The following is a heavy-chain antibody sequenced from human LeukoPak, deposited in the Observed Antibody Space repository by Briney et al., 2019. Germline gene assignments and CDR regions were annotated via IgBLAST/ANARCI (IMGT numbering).Heavy chain of an antibody. CDR2: IYHSGST. V-gene: IGHV4-30-2*01. D-gene: IGHD2-15*01. CDR3: ARYIVVVVAATRSRWNAFDI. Sequence: SQTLSLTGSGSAGSISSGGYSWRWIRQPPGKGLEWIGYIYHSGSTYYNPSLKSRATISVDRSKNQFSLKLSSVTAADTAVYYCARYIVVVVAATRSRWNAFDIWGQGTMVTVSS. J-gene: IGHJ3*02. CDR1: AGSISSGGYS.